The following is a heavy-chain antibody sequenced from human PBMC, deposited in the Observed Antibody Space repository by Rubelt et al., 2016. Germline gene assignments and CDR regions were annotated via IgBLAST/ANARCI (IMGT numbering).Heavy chain of an antibody. V-gene: IGHV4-30-2*01. Sequence: QLQLQESGSGLVKPSQTLSLTCAVSGGSINSGGYSWSWIRQPPGKGLEWIGYIYQSGNTSYNPSLESRVNMELDRSKNHFSLSLTSVTAADTAVYYCARLQWELSTIDFWGQGTLVTVSS. D-gene: IGHD1-26*01. CDR3: ARLQWELSTIDF. J-gene: IGHJ4*02. CDR1: GGSINSGGYS. CDR2: IYQSGNT.